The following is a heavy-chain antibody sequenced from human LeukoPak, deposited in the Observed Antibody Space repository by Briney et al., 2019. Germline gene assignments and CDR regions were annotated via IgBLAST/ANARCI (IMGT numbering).Heavy chain of an antibody. J-gene: IGHJ4*02. V-gene: IGHV3-21*01. Sequence: GGSLRLSCAASGFTVSSNYMNWVRQAPGKGLEWVSSISSSSSYIYYADSVKGRFTISRDNAKNSLYLQMNSLRAEDTAVYYCARGSITPHWDYWGQGTLVTVSS. CDR3: ARGSITPHWDY. D-gene: IGHD3-3*01. CDR1: GFTVSSNY. CDR2: ISSSSSYI.